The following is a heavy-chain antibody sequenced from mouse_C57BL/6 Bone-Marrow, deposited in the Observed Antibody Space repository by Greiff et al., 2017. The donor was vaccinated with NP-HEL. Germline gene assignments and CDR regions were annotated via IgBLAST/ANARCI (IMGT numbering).Heavy chain of an antibody. D-gene: IGHD2-1*01. Sequence: VQLVESGPGLVQPSQSLSITCTVSGFSLTSYGVHWVRQSPGKGLEWLGVIWSGGSTDYNAAFISRLSISKDNSKSQVFFKMNSLQADDTAIYYCASPYGKDWYFDVWGTGTTVTVSS. CDR3: ASPYGKDWYFDV. J-gene: IGHJ1*03. CDR2: IWSGGST. CDR1: GFSLTSYG. V-gene: IGHV2-2*01.